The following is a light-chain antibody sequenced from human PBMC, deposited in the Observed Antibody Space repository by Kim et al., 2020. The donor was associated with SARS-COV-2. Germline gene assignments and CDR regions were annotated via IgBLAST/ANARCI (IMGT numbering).Light chain of an antibody. J-gene: IGKJ2*01. V-gene: IGKV3-20*01. CDR2: GAS. CDR1: QSVSSSY. CDR3: QQYGRSPYT. Sequence: SPAGEGATLSCRASQSVSSSYLAWYQQKPGQAPRLLIYGASSRATGIPDRFSGSGSGTDFTLTISRLEPEDFAVYYCQQYGRSPYTFGQGTKLEI.